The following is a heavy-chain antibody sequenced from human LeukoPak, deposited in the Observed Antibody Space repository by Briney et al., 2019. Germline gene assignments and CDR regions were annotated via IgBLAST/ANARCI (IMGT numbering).Heavy chain of an antibody. D-gene: IGHD3-10*01. V-gene: IGHV3-30*02. CDR1: GFTFSSYG. CDR3: ATLYGSGSYYNIGDY. J-gene: IGHJ4*02. Sequence: GGSLRLSCAASGFTFSSYGMHWVRQAPGKGLEWVAFIRYDGSNKYYADSVKGRFTISRDNSKNTLYLQMNSLRAEDTAVYYCATLYGSGSYYNIGDYWGQGTLVTVSS. CDR2: IRYDGSNK.